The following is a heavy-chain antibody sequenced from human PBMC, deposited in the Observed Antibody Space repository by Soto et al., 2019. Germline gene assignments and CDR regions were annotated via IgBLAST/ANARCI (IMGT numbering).Heavy chain of an antibody. CDR1: GGSISSGGYY. V-gene: IGHV4-31*03. J-gene: IGHJ3*01. Sequence: QVQLQESGPGLVKPSQTLSLTCTVSGGSISSGGYYWSWIRQHPGKGLEWIGYIYYSGSTYYNPSLKSRVTISVDTSKNQFSLKXSXXXXXXXXXXXXXXXXXXXXXXXWGQGTMVTVSS. CDR2: IYYSGST. CDR3: XXXXXXXXXXXX.